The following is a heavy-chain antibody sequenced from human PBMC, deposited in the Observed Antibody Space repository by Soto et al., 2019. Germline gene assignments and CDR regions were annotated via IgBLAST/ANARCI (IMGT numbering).Heavy chain of an antibody. CDR3: ARGGAVGHDY. Sequence: QVVLVQSGTEVKKPGASVRISCRASGYTFTGFWMHWVRRAPGQGLEWMAVVYPISGGTDYAERFQGRVTLTRDTSKSTVYMELSSLTSEDTAVYYCARGGAVGHDYWGQGTLVTVSS. D-gene: IGHD1-26*01. J-gene: IGHJ4*02. V-gene: IGHV1-46*01. CDR1: GYTFTGFW. CDR2: VYPISGGT.